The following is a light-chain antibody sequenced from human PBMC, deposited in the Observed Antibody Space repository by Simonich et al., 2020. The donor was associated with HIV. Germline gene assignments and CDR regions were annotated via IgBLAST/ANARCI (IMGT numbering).Light chain of an antibody. V-gene: IGKV2-28*01. CDR2: LGS. J-gene: IGKJ1*01. CDR3: MHSIQFPRT. Sequence: DIVMTQSPLSLPVTPGEPASISCRSSQSLLHSNGYNYLDWYLQKPGQSPQLLIYLGSNRASGGPDRFSGSGSGTDFTLKISRVEAEDVGVYYCMHSIQFPRTFGQGTKVEIK. CDR1: QSLLHSNGYNY.